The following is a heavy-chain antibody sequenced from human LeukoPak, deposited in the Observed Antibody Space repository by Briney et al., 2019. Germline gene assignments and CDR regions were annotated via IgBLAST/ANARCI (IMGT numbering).Heavy chain of an antibody. Sequence: SVKVSCKASGGTFSSYAISWVRQAPGQGLEWMGGIIPIFGTANYAQKFQGRVTITTDGSTSTAYMELSSLRSEDTAVYYCARVNCSSTSFSPTTEPCNWFDPWGQGTLVTVSS. J-gene: IGHJ5*02. CDR2: IIPIFGTA. CDR3: ARVNCSSTSFSPTTEPCNWFDP. V-gene: IGHV1-69*05. D-gene: IGHD2-2*01. CDR1: GGTFSSYA.